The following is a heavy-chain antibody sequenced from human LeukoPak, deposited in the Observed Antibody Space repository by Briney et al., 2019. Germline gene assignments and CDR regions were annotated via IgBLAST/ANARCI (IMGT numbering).Heavy chain of an antibody. CDR2: IRSKAYGGTT. CDR1: GFTFSSYA. Sequence: QSGGSLRLSCAASGFTFSSYAMSWVRQAPGKGLEWVGFIRSKAYGGTTEYAASVKGRFTISRDDSKSIAYLQMNSLKTEDTAVYYCTRYYDFFTTRRTYFDYWGQGTLVTVSS. D-gene: IGHD3-3*01. CDR3: TRYYDFFTTRRTYFDY. J-gene: IGHJ4*02. V-gene: IGHV3-49*04.